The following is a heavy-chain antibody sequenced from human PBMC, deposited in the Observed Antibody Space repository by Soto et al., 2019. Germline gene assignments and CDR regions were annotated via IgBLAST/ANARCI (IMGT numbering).Heavy chain of an antibody. Sequence: QVHLVQSGAEVKMPGSSVRVSCKASGGSFSNYAISWVRQAPGQGLEWMGGIIPMFGIGNYAEKFLGRVTITADESTSTSHMELSSLRSEDTAVYFCARAYRENYFYAMDVWGQGTTVTVSS. CDR1: GGSFSNYA. J-gene: IGHJ6*02. CDR3: ARAYRENYFYAMDV. CDR2: IIPMFGIG. D-gene: IGHD1-26*01. V-gene: IGHV1-69*01.